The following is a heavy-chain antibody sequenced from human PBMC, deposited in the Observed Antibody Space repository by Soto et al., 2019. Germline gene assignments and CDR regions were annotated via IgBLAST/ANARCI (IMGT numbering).Heavy chain of an antibody. CDR3: AKVYTGSGSYPPIDY. D-gene: IGHD3-10*01. Sequence: GGSLRLSCAASGFTFSSYAMSWVRQAPGKGLEWVSAISGSGGSTYYADSVKGRFTISRDNSKNTLYLQMNSLRAEDTAVYYCAKVYTGSGSYPPIDYWGQGTLVTVSS. CDR1: GFTFSSYA. J-gene: IGHJ4*02. CDR2: ISGSGGST. V-gene: IGHV3-23*01.